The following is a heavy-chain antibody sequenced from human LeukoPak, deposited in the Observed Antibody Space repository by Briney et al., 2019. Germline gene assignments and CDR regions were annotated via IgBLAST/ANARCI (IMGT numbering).Heavy chain of an antibody. CDR3: ARLSKGRYFDYIFDY. Sequence: SETLSLTCTVSGGSVSSTTYYWGWIRQPPGRGLEWIGNVYYTGSTYCNPSLKTRVTMSFDTSKNQFSLTMSSVTAADTAVYYCARLSKGRYFDYIFDYWGRGTLVTVSS. V-gene: IGHV4-39*01. CDR1: GGSVSSTTYY. D-gene: IGHD3-9*01. J-gene: IGHJ4*02. CDR2: VYYTGST.